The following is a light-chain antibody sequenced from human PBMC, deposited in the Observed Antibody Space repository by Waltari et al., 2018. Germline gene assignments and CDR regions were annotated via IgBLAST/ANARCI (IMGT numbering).Light chain of an antibody. CDR1: SSHVGSYNF. CDR3: CSYTTSDTFV. J-gene: IGLJ2*01. CDR2: EAS. V-gene: IGLV2-23*02. Sequence: QSALTQPASVSGSPGQSITISCPGTSSHVGSYNFLPWYQQPPGKAPKLMIYEASKRPSGVSNRFSGSKSGNTASLTISGLQAEDEADYYCCSYTTSDTFVFGGGTKLTVL.